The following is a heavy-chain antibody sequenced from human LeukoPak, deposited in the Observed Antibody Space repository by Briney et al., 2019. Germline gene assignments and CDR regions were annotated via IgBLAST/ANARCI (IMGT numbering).Heavy chain of an antibody. V-gene: IGHV3-23*01. Sequence: GGSLRLSCAVSGFTFSSYAMSWVRQAPGRGLEWVSGISGSGGSTYYADSVKGRVTISRDNSKNTLYLQMNNLRAGDTALYYCAKDGQLWGQGTQVIVSS. CDR1: GFTFSSYA. D-gene: IGHD3/OR15-3a*01. CDR3: AKDGQL. J-gene: IGHJ4*02. CDR2: ISGSGGST.